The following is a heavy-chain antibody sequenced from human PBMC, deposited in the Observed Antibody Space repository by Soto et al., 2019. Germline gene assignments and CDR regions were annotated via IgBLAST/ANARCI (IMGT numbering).Heavy chain of an antibody. CDR3: ARDVVVVAATTRTPAYYGMDV. V-gene: IGHV4-4*07. CDR2: IYTSGST. Sequence: TSETLSLTGTVSGGSISSYYWSWIRQPAGKGLEWIGRIYTSGSTNYNPSLKSRVTMSVDTSKNQFSLKLSSVTAADTAVYYCARDVVVVAATTRTPAYYGMDVWGQGTTVTVSS. CDR1: GGSISSYY. J-gene: IGHJ6*02. D-gene: IGHD2-15*01.